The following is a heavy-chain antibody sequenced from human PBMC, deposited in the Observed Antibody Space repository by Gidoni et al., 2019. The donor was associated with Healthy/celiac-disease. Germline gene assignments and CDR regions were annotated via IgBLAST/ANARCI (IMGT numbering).Heavy chain of an antibody. V-gene: IGHV3-23*01. CDR1: GFTFSRYA. Sequence: EVQLLESGGGLVQPGGSLRLSCAASGFTFSRYAMSWVRQAPGKGLEWVSAISGSGGSTYYADSVKGRFTISRDNSKNTLYLQMNSLRAEDTAVYYCAKAPVWDYYDSSGYYYGSGGFDYWGQGTLVTVSS. CDR3: AKAPVWDYYDSSGYYYGSGGFDY. D-gene: IGHD3-22*01. J-gene: IGHJ4*02. CDR2: ISGSGGST.